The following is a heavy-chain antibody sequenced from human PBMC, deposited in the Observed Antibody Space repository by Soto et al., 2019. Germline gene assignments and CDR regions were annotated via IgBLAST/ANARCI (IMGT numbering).Heavy chain of an antibody. J-gene: IGHJ4*02. D-gene: IGHD5-18*01. CDR2: ISYDGSNK. CDR3: TTAMAPYYFAY. Sequence: QVQLVESGGGVVQPGRSLRLSCAASGFTFSSYGMHWVRQAPGKGLEWVAVISYDGSNKYYADSVKGRFTISRDNSKNTLYLHMNSLRAEDTAGYYCTTAMAPYYFAYWGQGTLVTVSS. V-gene: IGHV3-30*03. CDR1: GFTFSSYG.